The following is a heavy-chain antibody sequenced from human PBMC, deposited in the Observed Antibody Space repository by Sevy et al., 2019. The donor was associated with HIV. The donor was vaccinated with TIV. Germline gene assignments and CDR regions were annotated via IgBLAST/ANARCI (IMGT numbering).Heavy chain of an antibody. CDR2: IGNDGSNK. J-gene: IGHJ6*02. V-gene: IGHV3-30*02. D-gene: IGHD4-17*01. CDR1: GFTFMDNG. Sequence: GGSLRLSCAASGFTFMDNGMHWVPQAPGKGLEWVAFIGNDGSNKYYLDSVRGRFTISRDNSRKTLFLQMSSLRSDDTAVYYCVKGPQLAITTSYGLDVWGQGTTVTVSS. CDR3: VKGPQLAITTSYGLDV.